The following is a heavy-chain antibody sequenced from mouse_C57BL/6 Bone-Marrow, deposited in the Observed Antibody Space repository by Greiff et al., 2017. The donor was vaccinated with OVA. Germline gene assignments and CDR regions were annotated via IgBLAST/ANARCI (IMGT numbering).Heavy chain of an antibody. CDR3: ARYYYGNYEYFDY. D-gene: IGHD2-1*01. CDR2: IYPSDSET. Sequence: QVQLQQPGAELVRPGSSVKLSCKASGYTFTSYWMGWVKQRPGQGLEWIGNIYPSDSETHYNQKFKDKATLTVDKSSSTAYMQLSSLTSEDSAVYYCARYYYGNYEYFDYWGQGTTLTVSS. J-gene: IGHJ2*01. V-gene: IGHV1-61*01. CDR1: GYTFTSYW.